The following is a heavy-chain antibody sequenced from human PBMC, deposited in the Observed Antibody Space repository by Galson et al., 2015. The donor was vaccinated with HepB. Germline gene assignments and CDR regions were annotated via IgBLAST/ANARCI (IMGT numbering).Heavy chain of an antibody. D-gene: IGHD7-27*01. CDR2: IYSAGST. CDR3: VGTTSKDY. V-gene: IGHV3-53*01. J-gene: IGHJ4*02. CDR1: VFTVRYNY. Sequence: SLRLSCAAYVFTVRYNYMSWVRQAPGKGLEWVSVIYSAGSTYYADSVKGRFTISRDNPENTLYLQMNSLRTEDTTVYYCVGTTSKDYWGQGTLVTVSS.